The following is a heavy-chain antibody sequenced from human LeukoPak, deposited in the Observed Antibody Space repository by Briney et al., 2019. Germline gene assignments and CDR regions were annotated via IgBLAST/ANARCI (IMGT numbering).Heavy chain of an antibody. CDR2: ISSSSSYI. J-gene: IGHJ4*02. V-gene: IGHV3-21*01. CDR1: GFTFSTYS. CDR3: ARLRTTGTFDY. D-gene: IGHD1-1*01. Sequence: GGSLRLSCAASGFTFSTYSMNWVRQAPGKGLEWVSSISSSSSYIYYADSVKGRFTISRDNAKNSLYLQMNSLRAEDTALYYCARLRTTGTFDYWGQGTLVTVSS.